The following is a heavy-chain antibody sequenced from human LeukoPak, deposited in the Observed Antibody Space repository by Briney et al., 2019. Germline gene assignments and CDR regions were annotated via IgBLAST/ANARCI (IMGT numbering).Heavy chain of an antibody. CDR3: ARDLGYYYDSSGYSKYDY. CDR2: MNPNSGNT. J-gene: IGHJ4*02. V-gene: IGHV1-8*02. CDR1: DYTFTRYG. D-gene: IGHD3-22*01. Sequence: ASVKVSCKASDYTFTRYGINWVRQATGQGLEWMGWMNPNSGNTGYAQKFQGRVTMTRNTSISTAYMELSSLRSEDTAVYYCARDLGYYYDSSGYSKYDYWGQGTLVTVSS.